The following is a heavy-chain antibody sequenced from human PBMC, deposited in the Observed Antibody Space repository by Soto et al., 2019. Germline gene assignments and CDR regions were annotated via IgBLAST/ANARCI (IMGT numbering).Heavy chain of an antibody. J-gene: IGHJ4*02. V-gene: IGHV1-18*01. Sequence: QVQLVQSGAEVKKPGASVKVSCKASGYTFSSYHISWVRQAPGQGLEWMGWISAYNGNTNYAQKLQXXXTXXTDTSTSTAYMELRRLRSDDTAVYSCARDGPPPDYWGQGTLVTVSS. CDR3: ARDGPPPDY. CDR2: ISAYNGNT. CDR1: GYTFSSYH.